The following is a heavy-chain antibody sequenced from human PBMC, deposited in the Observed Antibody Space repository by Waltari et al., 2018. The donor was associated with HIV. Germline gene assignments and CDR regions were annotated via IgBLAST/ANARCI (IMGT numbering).Heavy chain of an antibody. D-gene: IGHD3-3*01. CDR1: GFTFSTYW. CDR2: IKQYGSGK. CDR3: ARDLKDYDFWSPVDV. Sequence: EVQLVESGGGLVQPGGSLRLSCAASGFTFSTYWMTWVRQAPGKGLEWLANIKQYGSGKYYADSVKGRFTVSIDNNKKSLYLQMSSLRAEDTAVYYCARDLKDYDFWSPVDVWGQGTTVTVSS. J-gene: IGHJ6*02. V-gene: IGHV3-7*01.